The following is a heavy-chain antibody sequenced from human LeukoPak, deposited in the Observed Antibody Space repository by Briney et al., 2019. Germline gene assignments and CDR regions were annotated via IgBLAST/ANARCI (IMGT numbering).Heavy chain of an antibody. CDR3: ARAGEVGYGSGRGNT. CDR1: GYTFTGYY. J-gene: IGHJ5*02. CDR2: INPNSGGT. V-gene: IGHV1-2*02. Sequence: EASVKVSCKASGYTFTGYYMHWVRRAPGQGLEWMGWINPNSGGTNYAQKFQGRVTMTRDTSISTAYMELSRLRSDDTAVYYCARAGEVGYGSGRGNTWGQGTLVTVSS. D-gene: IGHD3-10*01.